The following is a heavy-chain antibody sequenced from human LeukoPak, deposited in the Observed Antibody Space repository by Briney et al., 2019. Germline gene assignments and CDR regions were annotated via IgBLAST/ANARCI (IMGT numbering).Heavy chain of an antibody. V-gene: IGHV4-34*01. J-gene: IGHJ6*02. CDR2: INHSGST. Sequence: PSETLSLTCAVYGGSFSGYYWSWIRQPPGKGLEWIGEINHSGSTNYNPSLKSRVTISVDTSKNQFSLKLSSVTAADTAVYYCARWDTGVGVYYYGMDVWGQGTTVTVSS. CDR3: ARWDTGVGVYYYGMDV. CDR1: GGSFSGYY. D-gene: IGHD1-1*01.